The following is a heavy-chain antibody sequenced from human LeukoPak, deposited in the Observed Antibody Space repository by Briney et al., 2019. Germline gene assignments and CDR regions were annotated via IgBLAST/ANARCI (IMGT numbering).Heavy chain of an antibody. Sequence: GGSLRLSCAASGFTVSSNYTSWVRQAPGKGLEWVSVIYSGGSTYYADSVKGRFTISRHNSKNTLYLQMNSLRAEDTAVYYCASGSYDSSGYCNYWGQGTLVTVSS. D-gene: IGHD3-22*01. J-gene: IGHJ4*02. CDR3: ASGSYDSSGYCNY. CDR2: IYSGGST. CDR1: GFTVSSNY. V-gene: IGHV3-53*04.